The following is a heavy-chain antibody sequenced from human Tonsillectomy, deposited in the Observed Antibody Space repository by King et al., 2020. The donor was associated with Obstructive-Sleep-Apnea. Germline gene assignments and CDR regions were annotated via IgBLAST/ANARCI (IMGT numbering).Heavy chain of an antibody. CDR3: AKDSSGFFYYGMDV. V-gene: IGHV3-30*18. J-gene: IGHJ6*02. CDR1: GFTFSSYG. CDR2: MSYYGSNK. Sequence: VQLVGSGGGVVQPGRFLRRSCAASGFTFSSYGMHWVRPAPGKGLEWVAVMSYYGSNKYYADSVKGRFTISRDNSKNTLYLQMNSLRTEDTAVYYCAKDSSGFFYYGMDVWGQGTTVTVSS. D-gene: IGHD3-22*01.